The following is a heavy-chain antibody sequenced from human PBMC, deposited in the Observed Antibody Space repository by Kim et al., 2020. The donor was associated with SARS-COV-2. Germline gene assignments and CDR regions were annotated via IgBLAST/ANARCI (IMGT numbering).Heavy chain of an antibody. CDR3: AKSGTTLVRFFYYYGMDV. V-gene: IGHV3-30*18. Sequence: GGSMRLSCAASGFTFTNYGMHWVRQAPGKGLEWVAIISYDGSHQYYADSLKGRFTISGDNSKNTLYLQMNSLRPEDTAFYYCAKSGTTLVRFFYYYGMDVGGKENSGTVSS. CDR2: ISYDGSHQ. CDR1: GFTFTNYG. J-gene: IGHJ6*04. D-gene: IGHD3-10*01.